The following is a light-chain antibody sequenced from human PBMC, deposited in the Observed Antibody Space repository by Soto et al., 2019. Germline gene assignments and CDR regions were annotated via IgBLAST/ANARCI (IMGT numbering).Light chain of an antibody. J-gene: IGKJ1*01. Sequence: DIVMTQSPDSLAVSLGERATINCKSSQSVLYSSNNKNYLAWYQQKPGQPPKLLIYWASTRESGVPDRFSGSGSETDCTLTISSRQAEDGAVYYCQQYYSTPWTFGQGTKVEIK. CDR1: QSVLYSSNNKNY. CDR2: WAS. CDR3: QQYYSTPWT. V-gene: IGKV4-1*01.